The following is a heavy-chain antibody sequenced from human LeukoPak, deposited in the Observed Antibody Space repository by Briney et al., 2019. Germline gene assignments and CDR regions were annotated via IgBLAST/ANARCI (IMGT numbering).Heavy chain of an antibody. CDR2: ISYDGSNK. J-gene: IGHJ4*02. CDR1: GFTFSSYA. D-gene: IGHD1-26*01. V-gene: IGHV3-30-3*01. CDR3: AKDQRWESPHYLDS. Sequence: GGSLRLSCAASGFTFSSYAMHWVRQAPGKGLEWVAVISYDGSNKYYADSVRGRFTISRDNSKNTLYVQMNSLRDEDTALYYCAKDQRWESPHYLDSWGQGTLVTVSS.